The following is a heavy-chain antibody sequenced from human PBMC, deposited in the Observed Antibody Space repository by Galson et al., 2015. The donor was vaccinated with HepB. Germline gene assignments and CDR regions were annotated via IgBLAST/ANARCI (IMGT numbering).Heavy chain of an antibody. D-gene: IGHD3-10*01. CDR2: ISSSSSTI. J-gene: IGHJ4*02. CDR1: GFTFSSYS. V-gene: IGHV3-48*04. Sequence: SLRLSCAASGFTFSSYSMNWVRQAPGKGLEWVSYISSSSSTIYYADSVKGRFTISRDNAKNSLYLQMNSLRAEDTAVYYCARDAPRHYYYGSGSYLIDYWGQGTLVTVSS. CDR3: ARDAPRHYYYGSGSYLIDY.